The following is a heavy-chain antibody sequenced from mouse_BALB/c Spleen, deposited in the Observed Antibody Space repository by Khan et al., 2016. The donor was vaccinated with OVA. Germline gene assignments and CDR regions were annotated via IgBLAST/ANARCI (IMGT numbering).Heavy chain of an antibody. V-gene: IGHV1S135*01. CDR1: AYSFTSYY. CDR3: ARRTLDY. CDR2: IDPFNGGT. J-gene: IGHJ4*01. Sequence: LQQSGPELMKPGASVKISCKATAYSFTSYYMHWVKQSHGKSLEWIGCIDPFNGGTTYNQKFKGKATLTVDKSSSTAYMHLSTLTSEDSAVSYCARRTLDYWGQGTSVTVSS.